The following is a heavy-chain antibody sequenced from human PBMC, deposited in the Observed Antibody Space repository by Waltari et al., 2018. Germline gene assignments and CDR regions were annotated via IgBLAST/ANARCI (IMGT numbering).Heavy chain of an antibody. CDR2: IGANGGGT. CDR1: GFMFSNNA. J-gene: IGHJ4*02. CDR3: AKNSILDF. Sequence: EVQLLESGGGLVQPGGSLRLSCAASGFMFSNNAMNWVRQAPGKGLEWVSGIGANGGGTSYADSVKGRMNISRDNSKNTLYLQISSLRVEDTAVYYCAKNSILDFWGQGTLVTVSS. D-gene: IGHD3-22*01. V-gene: IGHV3-23*01.